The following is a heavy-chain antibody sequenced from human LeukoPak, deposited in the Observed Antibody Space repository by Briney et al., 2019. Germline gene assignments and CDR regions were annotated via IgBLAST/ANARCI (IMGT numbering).Heavy chain of an antibody. Sequence: GGSLRLSCAASGFTFNNYAMHWVRQAPGKGLEWVAVISYDGSNKYYTDSVKGRFTISRDNSKNTLYLQMNSLRSEDTAVYFCARDSGFSGTQRGEYWGHGTLVTVSS. CDR3: ARDSGFSGTQRGEY. V-gene: IGHV3-30*04. CDR2: ISYDGSNK. J-gene: IGHJ4*01. D-gene: IGHD3/OR15-3a*01. CDR1: GFTFNNYA.